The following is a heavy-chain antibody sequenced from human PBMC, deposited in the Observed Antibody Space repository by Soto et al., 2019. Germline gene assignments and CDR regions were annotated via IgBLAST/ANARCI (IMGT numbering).Heavy chain of an antibody. J-gene: IGHJ4*02. CDR1: GYTFTNYA. CDR3: ARDMGFGLSDY. Sequence: QVQLVQSGAEVKKPGASVKVSCKASGYTFTNYAIDWVRQAPGQRLEWMGWINAGNGNTKYSQKFLGRVTITRDTSACTAYMELSSLRSEDTALYYCARDMGFGLSDYWGQGILVTVSS. V-gene: IGHV1-3*01. D-gene: IGHD3-10*01. CDR2: INAGNGNT.